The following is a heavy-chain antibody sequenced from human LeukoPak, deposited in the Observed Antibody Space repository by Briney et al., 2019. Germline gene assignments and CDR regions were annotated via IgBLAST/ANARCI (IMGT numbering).Heavy chain of an antibody. CDR3: ARDQVWEYSSSPEYYFDY. D-gene: IGHD6-6*01. Sequence: GGSLRLSCAASGFTFSSYSMNWVRQAPGKGLEWVSYISSRSATIYYADSVKGRFTISRDNAKNSLYLQMNSLRAEDTAVYYCARDQVWEYSSSPEYYFDYWGQGTLVTVSS. V-gene: IGHV3-48*01. J-gene: IGHJ4*02. CDR1: GFTFSSYS. CDR2: ISSRSATI.